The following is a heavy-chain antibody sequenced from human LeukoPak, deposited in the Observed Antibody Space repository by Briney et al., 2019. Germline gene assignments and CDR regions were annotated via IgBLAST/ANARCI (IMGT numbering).Heavy chain of an antibody. Sequence: ASVKVSCKASGYTFTDYYLHWVRQAPGQGLEWMAWINPHRGVTNYAQEFQGRVTMTRDTSISTAYMELSRLRSDDTAVYYCARQPSFDAIDIWGQGTMVTVSS. D-gene: IGHD2-2*01. CDR3: ARQPSFDAIDI. J-gene: IGHJ3*02. V-gene: IGHV1-2*02. CDR1: GYTFTDYY. CDR2: INPHRGVT.